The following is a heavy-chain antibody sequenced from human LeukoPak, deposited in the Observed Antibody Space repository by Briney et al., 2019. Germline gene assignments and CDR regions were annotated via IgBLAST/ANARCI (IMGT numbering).Heavy chain of an antibody. CDR3: ARGEYYYDGGY. V-gene: IGHV3-23*01. D-gene: IGHD3-22*01. Sequence: GGSLRLSCAASGLTFSNFAMSWVRQAPGKGLEWVSAISGGGDSTYYADSVKGRFTVSRDNSKNTLYLQMNSLTDDDTAVYYCARGEYYYDGGYWGQGTLVTVSS. CDR1: GLTFSNFA. CDR2: ISGGGDST. J-gene: IGHJ4*02.